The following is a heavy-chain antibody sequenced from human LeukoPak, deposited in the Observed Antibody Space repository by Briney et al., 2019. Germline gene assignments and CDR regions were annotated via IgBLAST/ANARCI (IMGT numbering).Heavy chain of an antibody. CDR3: ARSYSNHLFGMDV. V-gene: IGHV3-66*01. J-gene: IGHJ6*02. CDR2: IYSGGST. Sequence: PGGSLRLSCAASGFTVSSYYMTWVRQAPGKVLEWVSVIYSGGSTYYADSVKGRVAISRDNSQNTVFLQMNSVRVEDTAVYYCARSYSNHLFGMDVWGQGTAVTVSS. CDR1: GFTVSSYY. D-gene: IGHD4-11*01.